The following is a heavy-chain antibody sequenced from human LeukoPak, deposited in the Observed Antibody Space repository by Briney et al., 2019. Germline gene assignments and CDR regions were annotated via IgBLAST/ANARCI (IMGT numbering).Heavy chain of an antibody. J-gene: IGHJ3*02. CDR3: AGDLHLTYYYDSSGYGNAFDI. Sequence: GASVKVSCKASGYTFTSYGISWVRQAPGQGLEWMGWISAYNGNTNYAQKLQGRVTMTTDTSTSTAYMELRSLRSDDTAVYYCAGDLHLTYYYDSSGYGNAFDIWGQGTMVTVSS. CDR2: ISAYNGNT. CDR1: GYTFTSYG. D-gene: IGHD3-22*01. V-gene: IGHV1-18*01.